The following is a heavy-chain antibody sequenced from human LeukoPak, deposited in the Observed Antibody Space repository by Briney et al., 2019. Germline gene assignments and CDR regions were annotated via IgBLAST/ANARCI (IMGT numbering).Heavy chain of an antibody. CDR2: ISAYNGNT. CDR3: ANYRQSITAAGNSREFADY. CDR1: GYTFTSYG. J-gene: IGHJ4*02. V-gene: IGHV1-18*01. Sequence: ASVKVSCKASGYTFTSYGISWVRQAPGQGLEWMGWISAYNGNTNYAQKLQGRVTMTTDTSTSTAYMELRSLRSDDTAVYYCANYRQSITAAGNSREFADYWGQETLVTVSS. D-gene: IGHD6-13*01.